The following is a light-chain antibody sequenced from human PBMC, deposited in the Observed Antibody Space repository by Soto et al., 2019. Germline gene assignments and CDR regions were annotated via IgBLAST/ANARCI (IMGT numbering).Light chain of an antibody. V-gene: IGKV1-5*03. Sequence: DIQMTQSPSTLAASVGDRVTITCRARQNINSWLAWYQQKPGKAPKLLIYKASNLENGVPSRFSGSGSGTEFTVTISSLQPDDFATYYCQQYLIYPLTFGGGTKVEIK. CDR2: KAS. J-gene: IGKJ4*01. CDR1: QNINSW. CDR3: QQYLIYPLT.